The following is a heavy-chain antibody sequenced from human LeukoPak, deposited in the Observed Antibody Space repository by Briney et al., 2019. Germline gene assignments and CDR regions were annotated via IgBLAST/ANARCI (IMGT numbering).Heavy chain of an antibody. CDR1: GLTFSSYD. V-gene: IGHV3-21*01. D-gene: IGHD5-24*01. Sequence: PGGSLRLSCAASGLTFSSYDMTWVRQAPGKVLEYVSSINYNGIYIFSADSVRGRFTISRDNAKNSLYLEMNSLRVEDTAFYYCARIGPGRDGSNAFDQWGQGTLVIVSS. J-gene: IGHJ4*02. CDR3: ARIGPGRDGSNAFDQ. CDR2: INYNGIYI.